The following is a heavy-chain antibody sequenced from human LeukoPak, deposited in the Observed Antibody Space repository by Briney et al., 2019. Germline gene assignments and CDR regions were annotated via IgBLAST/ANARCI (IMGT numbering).Heavy chain of an antibody. CDR2: IYYSGST. J-gene: IGHJ6*03. Sequence: SETLSLTCTVSGGALSSYYWSWIRQPPGKGLEWIGYIYYSGSTNYNPSLKSRVTISVDTSKNQFSLKLSSVTAADTAVYYCAREKTIFGLVLAHMNVWGKGTTVTVSS. CDR3: AREKTIFGLVLAHMNV. V-gene: IGHV4-59*01. CDR1: GGALSSYY. D-gene: IGHD3/OR15-3a*01.